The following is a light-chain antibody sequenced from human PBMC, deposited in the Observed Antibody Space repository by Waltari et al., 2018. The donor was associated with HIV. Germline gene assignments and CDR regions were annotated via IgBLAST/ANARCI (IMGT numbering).Light chain of an antibody. CDR2: DNN. V-gene: IGLV1-51*01. CDR1: SSNIGNNY. Sequence: QSVLTQPPSVSAAPGQKVTISCSGSSSNIGNNYVSWYQQLPGTAPKLLISDNNKLPSGIPDRVSGSKSGTSATLGITGLQTGDEADYYCETWDSSLSAGVFGGGTKLTVL. J-gene: IGLJ3*02. CDR3: ETWDSSLSAGV.